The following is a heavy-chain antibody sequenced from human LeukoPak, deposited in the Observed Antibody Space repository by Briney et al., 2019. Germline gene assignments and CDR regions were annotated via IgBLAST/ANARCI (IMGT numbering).Heavy chain of an antibody. D-gene: IGHD1-1*01. CDR3: ATEPTRTPYYYMDV. CDR1: GGSISSYY. J-gene: IGHJ6*03. V-gene: IGHV4-4*07. Sequence: SETLSLTCTVSGGSISSYYWNWIRQPAGKGLEWIGRISSSGSANYNPSLKSRVTLSVDTSRNQLSLILHSVTAADTAVFYCATEPTRTPYYYMDVWGKGTTVIVSS. CDR2: ISSSGSA.